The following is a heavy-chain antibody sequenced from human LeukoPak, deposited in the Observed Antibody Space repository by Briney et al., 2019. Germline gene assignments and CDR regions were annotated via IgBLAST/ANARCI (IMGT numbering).Heavy chain of an antibody. V-gene: IGHV3-48*02. CDR3: ARARTTVANHFDF. D-gene: IGHD4-17*01. CDR2: ISTSSTTI. J-gene: IGHJ4*02. Sequence: GSLRLSCAASGFTFSSYSMNWVRQAPGKGLEWVSYISTSSTTIDFTDSVKGRFTISRDNAKNSLFLQMDSLRDEDTAVYYCARARTTVANHFDFWGQGTLVTVSS. CDR1: GFTFSSYS.